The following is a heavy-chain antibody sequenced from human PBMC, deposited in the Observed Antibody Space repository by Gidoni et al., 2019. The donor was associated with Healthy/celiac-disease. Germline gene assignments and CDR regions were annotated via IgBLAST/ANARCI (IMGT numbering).Heavy chain of an antibody. CDR1: GGTFSSYA. Sequence: QVQLVQSGAEVKKPGSSVKVSCKASGGTFSSYAISWVRQAPGQGLEWMGRIIPILGIANYAQKFQGRVTITADKSTSTAYMELSSLRSEDTAVYYCARDCSGGSCYSPYYYYYGMDVWGQGTTVTVSS. D-gene: IGHD2-15*01. V-gene: IGHV1-69*09. CDR2: IIPILGIA. J-gene: IGHJ6*02. CDR3: ARDCSGGSCYSPYYYYYGMDV.